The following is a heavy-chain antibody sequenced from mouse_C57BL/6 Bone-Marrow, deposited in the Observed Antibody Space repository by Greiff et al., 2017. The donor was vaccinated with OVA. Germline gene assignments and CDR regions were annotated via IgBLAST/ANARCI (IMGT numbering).Heavy chain of an antibody. CDR1: GFNIKDDY. Sequence: VQLQQSGAELVRPGASVKLSCTASGFNIKDDYLHWVKQRPETGLEWIGWIDPENGDTEYAYKFQGTATLTADTSSNTAYLQLSSLASEDAAVYYCTTGWGSEDGTTADAMGYWGQGTSVTVSS. CDR3: TTGWGSEDGTTADAMGY. V-gene: IGHV14-4*01. J-gene: IGHJ4*01. D-gene: IGHD1-1*01. CDR2: IDPENGDT.